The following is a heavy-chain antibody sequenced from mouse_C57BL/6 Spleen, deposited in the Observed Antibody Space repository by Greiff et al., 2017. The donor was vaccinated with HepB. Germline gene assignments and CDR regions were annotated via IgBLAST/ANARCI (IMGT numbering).Heavy chain of an antibody. D-gene: IGHD2-4*01. CDR3: ARNYDYYFPMDY. J-gene: IGHJ4*01. CDR2: IYPGDGDT. CDR1: GYAFSSSW. V-gene: IGHV1-82*01. Sequence: VKLVESGPELVKPGASVKISCKASGYAFSSSWMNWVKQRPGKGLEWIGRIYPGDGDTNYNGKFKGKATLTADKSSSTAYMQLSSLTSEDSAVYFCARNYDYYFPMDYWGQGTSVTVSS.